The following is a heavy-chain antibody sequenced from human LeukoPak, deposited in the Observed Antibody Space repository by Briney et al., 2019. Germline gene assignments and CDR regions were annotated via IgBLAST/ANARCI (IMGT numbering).Heavy chain of an antibody. J-gene: IGHJ3*02. V-gene: IGHV4-59*02. CDR2: IYYTGST. CDR1: GGSVNNYY. D-gene: IGHD2/OR15-2a*01. CDR3: ARADVLQYFNSPYVFDI. Sequence: SETLSLTCTVSGGSVNNYYWSWIRQPPGKGLEWIGYIYYTGSTNYNPSLKSRVTISVDPSKNQFSLKLSYVTAADTAVYFCARADVLQYFNSPYVFDIWGQGTTVTVSS.